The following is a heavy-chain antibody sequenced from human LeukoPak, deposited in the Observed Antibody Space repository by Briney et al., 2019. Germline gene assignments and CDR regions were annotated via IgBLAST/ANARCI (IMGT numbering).Heavy chain of an antibody. Sequence: GGSLRLSCSTSGFSFTTYGMHWVRQAPGKGLEWVAFISYDGGKRYFADSVKGRFSISRDNSASALFLDMDSLRTEDTAVYYCASAETHSSSFDYWGQGTLVTVSS. V-gene: IGHV3-30*03. CDR2: ISYDGGKR. CDR3: ASAETHSSSFDY. J-gene: IGHJ4*02. D-gene: IGHD6-6*01. CDR1: GFSFTTYG.